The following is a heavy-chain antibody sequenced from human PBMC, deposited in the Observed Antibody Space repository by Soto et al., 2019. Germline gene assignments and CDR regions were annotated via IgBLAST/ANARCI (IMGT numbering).Heavy chain of an antibody. CDR2: IYYSGST. V-gene: IGHV4-39*01. CDR3: ARQVYSSGWYRPYYFDY. Sequence: SETLSLTCTVSGGSISSSSYYWGWIRQPPGKGLEWIGSIYYSGSTYYNPSLKSRVTISVDTSKNQFSLKLSSVTAADTAVYYCARQVYSSGWYRPYYFDYWGQGPLVSVSP. J-gene: IGHJ4*02. CDR1: GGSISSSSYY. D-gene: IGHD6-19*01.